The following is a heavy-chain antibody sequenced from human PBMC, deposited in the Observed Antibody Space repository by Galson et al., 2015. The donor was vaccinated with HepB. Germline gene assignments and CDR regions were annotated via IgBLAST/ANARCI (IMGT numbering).Heavy chain of an antibody. V-gene: IGHV3-30-3*01. CDR2: ISYEGTNK. D-gene: IGHD1-20*01. CDR3: ARDGARNWNGRFDY. Sequence: SLRLSCAASGFTFNSHVMQWVRQAPGQGLEWVAGISYEGTNKDYADSVKGRFTISRDNSKNTVYLQMNSLRREDTAVYYCARDGARNWNGRFDYWGQGTLVTVSP. CDR1: GFTFNSHV. J-gene: IGHJ4*02.